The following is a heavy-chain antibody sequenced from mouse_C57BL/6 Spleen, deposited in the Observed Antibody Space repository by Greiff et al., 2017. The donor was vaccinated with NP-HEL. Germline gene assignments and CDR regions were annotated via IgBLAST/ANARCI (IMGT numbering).Heavy chain of an antibody. V-gene: IGHV1-52*01. CDR2: IDPSDSET. J-gene: IGHJ1*03. CDR3: ARPSSVLGDWYFDV. Sequence: QVQLQQPGAELVRPGSSVKLSCKASGYTFTSYWMHWVKQRPIQGLEWIGNIDPSDSETHYNQKFKDKATLTVDKSSSTAYMQLSSLTSEDSAVYYCARPSSVLGDWYFDVWGTGTTVTVSS. D-gene: IGHD4-1*01. CDR1: GYTFTSYW.